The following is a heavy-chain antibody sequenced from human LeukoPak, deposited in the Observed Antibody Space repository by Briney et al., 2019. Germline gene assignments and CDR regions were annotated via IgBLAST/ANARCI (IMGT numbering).Heavy chain of an antibody. CDR3: ARERVYYFDY. J-gene: IGHJ4*02. D-gene: IGHD2-8*01. CDR1: GFTFSSYS. CDR2: ISYDGSNK. V-gene: IGHV3-30*03. Sequence: GGSLRLSCAASGFTFSSYSMNWVRQAPGKGLEWVAVISYDGSNKYYADSVKGRFTISRDNSKNTLYLQMNSLRAEDTAVYYCARERVYYFDYWGQGTLVTVSS.